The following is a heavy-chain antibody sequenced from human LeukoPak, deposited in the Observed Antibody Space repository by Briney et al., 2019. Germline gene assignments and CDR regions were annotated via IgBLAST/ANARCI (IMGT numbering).Heavy chain of an antibody. CDR1: GYSFTSYW. CDR2: IYPGDSDT. V-gene: IGHV5-51*01. D-gene: IGHD3-3*01. Sequence: GESLKISCQGSGYSFTSYWIGWVRQMPGKGLEWMGIIYPGDSDTRYSPSFQGQVTISADKSISTAYLQWSSLKASDTAMYYCARLESGGSKNYYGMDVWGQGTTVTVSS. J-gene: IGHJ6*02. CDR3: ARLESGGSKNYYGMDV.